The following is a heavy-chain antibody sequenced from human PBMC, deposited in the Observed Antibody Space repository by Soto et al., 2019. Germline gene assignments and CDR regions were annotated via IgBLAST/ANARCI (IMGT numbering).Heavy chain of an antibody. V-gene: IGHV3-23*01. J-gene: IGHJ6*02. CDR3: AKSGDGYTYYHYGMDV. D-gene: IGHD5-12*01. Sequence: GGSLRLSCAASGFTFSSYAMSWVRQAPGKGLEWVSAISGSGGSTYYADSVKGRFTISRDNSKNTLYLQMNSLRAEDTAVYYCAKSGDGYTYYHYGMDVWGQGTTVTVSS. CDR2: ISGSGGST. CDR1: GFTFSSYA.